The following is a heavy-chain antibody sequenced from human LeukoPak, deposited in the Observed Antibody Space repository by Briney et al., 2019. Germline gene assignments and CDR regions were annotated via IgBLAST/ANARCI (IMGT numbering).Heavy chain of an antibody. CDR3: AKDTASSWWYFDL. Sequence: GGSLRLSCAASGFTFTSYGMHWVRQAPGKGLEWVAFIQFDGSSAYYADSVKGRFTISRDNSKNTLYLQMNSLRAEDTAVYYCAKDTASSWWYFDLWGRGTPVTVSS. J-gene: IGHJ2*01. CDR1: GFTFTSYG. V-gene: IGHV3-30*02. D-gene: IGHD5-18*01. CDR2: IQFDGSSA.